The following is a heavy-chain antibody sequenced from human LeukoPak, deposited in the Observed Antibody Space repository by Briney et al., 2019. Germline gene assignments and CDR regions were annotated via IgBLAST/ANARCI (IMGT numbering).Heavy chain of an antibody. Sequence: GGSLRLSCTASGFTFGNYLMSWFRQAPGKGLEWIGFISGGTTEYAASVKGRFTISRDDSTSIAYLQMNSLTTEDTAVYYCSSGSGWLSVYWGQGTLVTVSS. D-gene: IGHD6-19*01. CDR3: SSGSGWLSVY. J-gene: IGHJ4*02. CDR2: ISGGTT. V-gene: IGHV3-49*03. CDR1: GFTFGNYL.